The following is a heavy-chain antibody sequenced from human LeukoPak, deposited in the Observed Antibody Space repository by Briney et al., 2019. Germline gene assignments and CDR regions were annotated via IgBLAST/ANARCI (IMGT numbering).Heavy chain of an antibody. J-gene: IGHJ6*02. Sequence: GGSLRLSCAASGFTFSSYTMNWVRLAPGKGLEWVSVFYSGGSTYYADSVKGRFTISRDNSKNTLYLQMNSLRAEDTAVYYCARDRSGSYYYYYGMDVWGQGTTVTVSS. CDR2: FYSGGST. D-gene: IGHD1-26*01. V-gene: IGHV3-66*01. CDR3: ARDRSGSYYYYYGMDV. CDR1: GFTFSSYT.